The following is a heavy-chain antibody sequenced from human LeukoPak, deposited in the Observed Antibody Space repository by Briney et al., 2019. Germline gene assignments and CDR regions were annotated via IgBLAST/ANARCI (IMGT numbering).Heavy chain of an antibody. CDR2: LYPGDSDS. CDR1: GYSFTSYW. J-gene: IGHJ4*02. V-gene: IGHV5-51*01. Sequence: GESLKISCKGSGYSFTSYWIGWVRQLPGKGLEWMGILYPGDSDSKYSPSFQGQVTLSADKSISTAYLQWSSLKASDTAMYYCARHKDGQQLVLSYWGQGTLVTVSS. CDR3: ARHKDGQQLVLSY. D-gene: IGHD6-13*01.